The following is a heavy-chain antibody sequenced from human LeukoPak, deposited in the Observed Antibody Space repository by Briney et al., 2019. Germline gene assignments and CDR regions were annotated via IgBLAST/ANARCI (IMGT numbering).Heavy chain of an antibody. CDR3: ARGLGCSSTSCSRNRYWFDP. V-gene: IGHV1-18*01. CDR2: ISAYNGNT. D-gene: IGHD2-2*01. CDR1: GGTFSSYA. J-gene: IGHJ5*02. Sequence: ASVKVSCKASGGTFSSYAISWVRQAPGQGLEWMGWISAYNGNTNYAQKLQGRVTMTTDTSTSTAYMELRSLRSDDTAVYYCARGLGCSSTSCSRNRYWFDPWGQGTLATVSS.